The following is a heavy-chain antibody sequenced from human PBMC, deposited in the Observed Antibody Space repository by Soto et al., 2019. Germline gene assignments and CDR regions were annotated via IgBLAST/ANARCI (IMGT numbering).Heavy chain of an antibody. V-gene: IGHV4-59*07. CDR3: ARSVAVPGAHIDY. D-gene: IGHD6-19*01. CDR2: VYYTGST. CDR1: SGSISGSD. J-gene: IGHJ4*02. Sequence: SYTVSLTCSVCSGSISGSDWSWIRQSPGKGLEWLGYVYYTGSTNYSPSLWSRVSISVDTSKNEFSLRLSSVTAADTAVYFCARSVAVPGAHIDYWGQGTQVTVSS.